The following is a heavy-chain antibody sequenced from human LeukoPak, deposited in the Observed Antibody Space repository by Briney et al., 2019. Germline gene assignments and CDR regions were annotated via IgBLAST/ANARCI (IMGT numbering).Heavy chain of an antibody. CDR1: GFTFSSYA. D-gene: IGHD3-22*01. CDR3: ARDSGSRAFDY. V-gene: IGHV3-30*04. Sequence: GGSLRLSCAASGFTFSSYAMHWVRQAPGKGLGWVAVISYDGSNKYYADSVKGRFTISRDNSKNTLYLQMNSLRAEDTAVYYCARDSGSRAFDYWGQGTLVTVSS. CDR2: ISYDGSNK. J-gene: IGHJ4*02.